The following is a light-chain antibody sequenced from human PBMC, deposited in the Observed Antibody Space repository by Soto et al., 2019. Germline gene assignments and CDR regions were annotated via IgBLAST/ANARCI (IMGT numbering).Light chain of an antibody. CDR1: SSDVGGYNF. CDR2: DVN. CDR3: SSYTSSSTHV. J-gene: IGLJ1*01. Sequence: QSALTQPASVSGSPGQSITISCTGTSSDVGGYNFVSWYQHHPGKVPKLMIFDVNSRPSGVSDLFSGSKSGNTASLTISGLQAEDEGDYYCSSYTSSSTHVFGSGTKVTVL. V-gene: IGLV2-14*03.